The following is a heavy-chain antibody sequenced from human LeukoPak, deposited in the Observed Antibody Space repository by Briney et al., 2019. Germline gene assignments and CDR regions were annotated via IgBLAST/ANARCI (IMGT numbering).Heavy chain of an antibody. J-gene: IGHJ4*02. V-gene: IGHV3-23*01. CDR2: ICANDGNT. CDR3: AKGSGSSCYSPCDY. D-gene: IGHD2-15*01. CDR1: GLTFRNYA. Sequence: GGSLRLSCATSGLTFRNYAMSWVRQAPGKGLEWVSVICANDGNTYYADAVKGRFTISRDNSKDTLYLQMDSLRAEDTAVYYCAKGSGSSCYSPCDYWGQGILVTVSS.